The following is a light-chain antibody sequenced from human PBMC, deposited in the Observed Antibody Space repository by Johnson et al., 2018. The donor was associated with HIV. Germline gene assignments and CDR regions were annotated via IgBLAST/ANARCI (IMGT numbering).Light chain of an antibody. J-gene: IGLJ1*01. V-gene: IGLV1-51*02. Sequence: QSVLTQPPSVSAAPGQKVTISCSGSSSNIGDNYVSWYQQLPGTAPKLLIYEKNKRPSEIPDQFSASKSGTSATLVITGLQTGDEADYYCGAWDSSLSAHFVSGTGTKVTVL. CDR2: EKN. CDR3: GAWDSSLSAHFV. CDR1: SSNIGDNY.